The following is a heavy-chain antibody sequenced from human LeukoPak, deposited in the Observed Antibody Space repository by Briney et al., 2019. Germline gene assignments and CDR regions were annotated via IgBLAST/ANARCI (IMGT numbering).Heavy chain of an antibody. CDR2: IYYSGNT. D-gene: IGHD4-17*01. Sequence: TLSLTCTVSGGSISSGGYYWSWIRHYPGKGLEWIGYIYYSGNTYYNPSLKSRVTISLDTSKNQFSLKLNSVTAADTAVYYCARSTVPYYFDYWGQGTLVTVSS. CDR3: ARSTVPYYFDY. V-gene: IGHV4-31*03. CDR1: GGSISSGGYY. J-gene: IGHJ4*02.